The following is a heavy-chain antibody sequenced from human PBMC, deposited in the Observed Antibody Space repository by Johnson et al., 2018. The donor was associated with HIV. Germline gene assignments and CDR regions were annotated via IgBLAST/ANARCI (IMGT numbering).Heavy chain of an antibody. V-gene: IGHV3-30-3*01. Sequence: QVLLVESGGGVVQPGRSLRLSCAASGFTFSSYAMHWVRQAPGKGLEWVAVISYDGSNKYYADSVKGRFTISRDNSKNTLYLQINSLRPEDTAVYYCARLPSGYSRDDLDIWGQGTMVTVSS. CDR2: ISYDGSNK. J-gene: IGHJ3*02. D-gene: IGHD5-18*01. CDR1: GFTFSSYA. CDR3: ARLPSGYSRDDLDI.